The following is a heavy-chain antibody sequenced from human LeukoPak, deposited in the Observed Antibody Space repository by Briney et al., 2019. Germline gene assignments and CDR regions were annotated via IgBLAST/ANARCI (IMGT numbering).Heavy chain of an antibody. J-gene: IGHJ4*02. Sequence: GASVKVSCKASGYTFTSYDINWVRQATGQGLEWMGWMNPNSGNTGYAEKFQGRVTMTRNISIRTAYMELSTLRSDDTAVYYCARGRGYCYGYADYWGQGTLVTVSS. CDR2: MNPNSGNT. V-gene: IGHV1-8*01. CDR3: ARGRGYCYGYADY. D-gene: IGHD5-18*01. CDR1: GYTFTSYD.